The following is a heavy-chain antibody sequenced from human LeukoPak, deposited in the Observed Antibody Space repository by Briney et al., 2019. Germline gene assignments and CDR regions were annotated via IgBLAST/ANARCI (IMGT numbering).Heavy chain of an antibody. D-gene: IGHD1-14*01. Sequence: GGSLILSCAASGFTFSSYSMNWVRQAPGKGLEWVSSISGSSGYIYYADSLKGRFTISRDNAKNSLSLQMNSLRAEDTAVYYCARDPGDNLYDAVDIWGQGTMVTVSS. V-gene: IGHV3-21*01. CDR2: ISGSSGYI. J-gene: IGHJ3*02. CDR3: ARDPGDNLYDAVDI. CDR1: GFTFSSYS.